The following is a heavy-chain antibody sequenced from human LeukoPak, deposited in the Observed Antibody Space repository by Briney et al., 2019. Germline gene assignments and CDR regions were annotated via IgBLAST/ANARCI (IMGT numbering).Heavy chain of an antibody. CDR3: AKPLRDAGSFNYPYFDF. V-gene: IGHV3-23*01. CDR2: LSCSGGSS. CDR1: GFTFTKYA. D-gene: IGHD5-24*01. J-gene: IGHJ4*02. Sequence: GGSLRLSCAASGFTFTKYAMNWVRPAPGKGLEWVSALSCSGGSSSYADSVRGRFTISRDNSNNMLYLQMNSLRAEDTAVYYCAKPLRDAGSFNYPYFDFWGQGTLVTVSS.